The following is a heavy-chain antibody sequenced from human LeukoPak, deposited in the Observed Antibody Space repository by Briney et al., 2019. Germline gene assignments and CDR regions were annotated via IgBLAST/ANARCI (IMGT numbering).Heavy chain of an antibody. D-gene: IGHD3-16*01. CDR3: ARASYYDHCYFDY. Sequence: GSLRLSCAASGFTFSSYEMNWVRQAPGKGLEWVSGINWNGGSTGYADSVKGRFTISRDNAKNSLYLQMNSLRAEDTALYYCARASYYDHCYFDYWGQGTLVTVSS. V-gene: IGHV3-20*04. CDR1: GFTFSSYE. CDR2: INWNGGST. J-gene: IGHJ4*02.